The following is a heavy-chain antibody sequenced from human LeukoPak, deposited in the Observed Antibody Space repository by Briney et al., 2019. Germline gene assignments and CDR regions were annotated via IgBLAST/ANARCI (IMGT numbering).Heavy chain of an antibody. D-gene: IGHD7-27*01. Sequence: PGGTLRLSCAASGFSFRTYGMSWVRQAPGKRLEWVSRISNDGSTTHYADSVKGRFTISRDNAKNTLFLHMNSLRAEDTAVYYCNVRWGPNSDYWGQGTLVTVSS. V-gene: IGHV3-74*01. J-gene: IGHJ4*02. CDR3: NVRWGPNSDY. CDR1: GFSFRTYG. CDR2: ISNDGSTT.